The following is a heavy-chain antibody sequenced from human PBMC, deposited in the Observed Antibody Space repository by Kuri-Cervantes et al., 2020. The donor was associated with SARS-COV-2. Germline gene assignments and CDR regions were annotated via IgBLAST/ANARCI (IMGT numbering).Heavy chain of an antibody. CDR3: ATGGDGYNSYYFDY. V-gene: IGHV1-69*13. CDR1: GGTFSSYA. Sequence: SVKVSCKASGGTFSSYAISWVRQAPGQGLEWMGGIIPIFGTANYAQKFQGRVTITADESTSTAYMELSSLRSEDTAVYYCATGGDGYNSYYFDYWGQGTLVTVSS. J-gene: IGHJ4*02. D-gene: IGHD5-24*01. CDR2: IIPIFGTA.